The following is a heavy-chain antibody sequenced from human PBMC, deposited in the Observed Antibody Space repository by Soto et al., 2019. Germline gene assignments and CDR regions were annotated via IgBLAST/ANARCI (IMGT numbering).Heavy chain of an antibody. CDR2: IYPGDSDT. V-gene: IGHV5-51*01. CDR3: ARHRSTSYLDAFDI. D-gene: IGHD1-26*01. J-gene: IGHJ3*02. Sequence: GESLKISCKGSGYSFTSYLICWVRQMPVKGLEWMGIIYPGDSDTRYSPSFQGQVTISADKSISTAYLQWSSLKASDTAMYYCARHRSTSYLDAFDIWGQGTMVTVSS. CDR1: GYSFTSYL.